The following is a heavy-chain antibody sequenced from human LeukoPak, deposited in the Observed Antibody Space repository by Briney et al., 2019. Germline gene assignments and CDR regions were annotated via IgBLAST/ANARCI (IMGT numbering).Heavy chain of an antibody. CDR3: ARGTFIAAAEYDY. D-gene: IGHD6-13*01. V-gene: IGHV3-7*01. J-gene: IGHJ4*02. CDR2: IKQDRSEK. CDR1: GFTFTNYW. Sequence: GGSLRLSCAASGFTFTNYWMSWVRQAPGKGLELVANIKQDRSEKYYVDSVKGRFTISRDNSKNTLYLQMNSLRAEDTAVYYCARGTFIAAAEYDYWGQGTLVTVSS.